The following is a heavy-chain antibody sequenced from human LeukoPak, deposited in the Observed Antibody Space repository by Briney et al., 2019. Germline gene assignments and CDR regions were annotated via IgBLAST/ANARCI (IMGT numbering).Heavy chain of an antibody. CDR2: INPNGGGT. J-gene: IGHJ4*02. CDR3: ARSFDYYDSSGLFDY. CDR1: GYTFTGYY. Sequence: GASVKVSCKASGYTFTGYYMHWVRQAPGQGLEWMGWINPNGGGTNYAQKFQGRVTMTRDTSISTAYMELSRLRSDDTAVYYCARSFDYYDSSGLFDYWGQGTLVTVSS. D-gene: IGHD3-22*01. V-gene: IGHV1-2*02.